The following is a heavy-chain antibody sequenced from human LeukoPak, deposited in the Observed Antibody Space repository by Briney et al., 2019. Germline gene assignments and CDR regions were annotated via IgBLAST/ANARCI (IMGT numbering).Heavy chain of an antibody. D-gene: IGHD3-10*01. J-gene: IGHJ4*02. CDR3: ARDEGRITMVRGVDLAYDY. V-gene: IGHV1-69*05. CDR1: GGAFSSYA. CDR2: IIPIFGTA. Sequence: SVKVSCKASGGAFSSYAISWVRQAPGQGLEWMGEIIPIFGTANYAQKFQGRVTMTRDTSISTAYMELSRLRSDDTAVYYCARDEGRITMVRGVDLAYDYWGQGTLVTVSS.